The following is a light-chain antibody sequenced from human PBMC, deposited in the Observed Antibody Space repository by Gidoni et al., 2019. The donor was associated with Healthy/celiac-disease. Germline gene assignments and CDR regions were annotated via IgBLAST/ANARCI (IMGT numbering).Light chain of an antibody. CDR1: QSVSSSY. J-gene: IGKJ1*01. CDR2: GAS. CDR3: QQYGSSLWT. Sequence: ELVLTQSPGTLSLSPGERATLSCRASQSVSSSYLDWYQQKPGQAPRLLIDGASSRATGIPDRFSGGGAGTDFTLTISRLEPEDFAVYYCQQYGSSLWTFXXXTKVEIK. V-gene: IGKV3-20*01.